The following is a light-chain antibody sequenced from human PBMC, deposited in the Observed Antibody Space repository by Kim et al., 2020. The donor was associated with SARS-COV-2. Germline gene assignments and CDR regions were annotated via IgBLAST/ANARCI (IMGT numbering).Light chain of an antibody. CDR2: GAS. V-gene: IGKV3-20*01. CDR3: QQYGSSPPYT. J-gene: IGKJ2*01. CDR1: QSVSSSY. Sequence: SPGETATLSCRASQSVSSSYLAWYQQKAGQATRLLIYGASSRATGIPDRFSGSGYGTDFTLTISRLEPEDFAVYYCQQYGSSPPYTFGQGTELEI.